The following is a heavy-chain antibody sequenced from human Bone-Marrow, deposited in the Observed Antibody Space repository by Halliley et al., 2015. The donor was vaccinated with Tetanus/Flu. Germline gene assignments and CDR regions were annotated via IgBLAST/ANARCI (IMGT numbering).Heavy chain of an antibody. J-gene: IGHJ6*02. Sequence: LEWVSYISSSGRTTDYADSMKGRFTISRDNANNSLYLQMNRLRVEDTALYYCAHMTTATYGMDVWGQGTTVTVSS. CDR3: AHMTTATYGMDV. V-gene: IGHV3-48*03. D-gene: IGHD4-17*01. CDR2: ISSSGRTT.